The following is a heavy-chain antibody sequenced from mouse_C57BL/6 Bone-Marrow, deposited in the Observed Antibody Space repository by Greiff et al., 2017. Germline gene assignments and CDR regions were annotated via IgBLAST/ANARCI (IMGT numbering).Heavy chain of an antibody. J-gene: IGHJ4*01. CDR2: INPNNGGT. CDR1: GYTFTDYN. Sequence: DVQLQESGPELVKPGASVKMSCKASGYTFTDYNMHWVKQSHGKSLEWIGYINPNNGGTSYNQKFKGKATLTVNKSSSTAYMELRSLTSEDSAVYYCARSCLHYGSSYRYAMDYWGQGTSVTVSS. V-gene: IGHV1-22*01. CDR3: ARSCLHYGSSYRYAMDY. D-gene: IGHD1-1*01.